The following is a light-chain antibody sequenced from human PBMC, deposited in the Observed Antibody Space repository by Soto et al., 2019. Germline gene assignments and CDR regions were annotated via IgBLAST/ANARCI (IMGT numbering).Light chain of an antibody. Sequence: QSVLTQPPSVSAAPGQKVTISCSGSSSNIGKNYVSWYQRLPGTAPKLLIYDNNERSAGIPDRFSVSKSVTSATLGIAGLQTGDEADYYCGTWDTRLSAVVFGGGTKLTVL. V-gene: IGLV1-51*01. CDR1: SSNIGKNY. J-gene: IGLJ2*01. CDR2: DNN. CDR3: GTWDTRLSAVV.